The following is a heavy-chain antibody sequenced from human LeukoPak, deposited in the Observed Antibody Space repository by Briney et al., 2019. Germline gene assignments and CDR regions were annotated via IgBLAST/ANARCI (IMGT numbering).Heavy chain of an antibody. V-gene: IGHV3-11*01. CDR2: ISTSSSTI. CDR1: GFTFSDHY. Sequence: GGSLRLSCAASGFTFSDHYMSWIRQAPGKGLEWLSYISTSSSTISYADSVKGRFTVSRDNAKNSLYLQMNGLRADDTAVYYCVRGAGPLFDPWGQGTLVTVS. J-gene: IGHJ5*02. CDR3: VRGAGPLFDP.